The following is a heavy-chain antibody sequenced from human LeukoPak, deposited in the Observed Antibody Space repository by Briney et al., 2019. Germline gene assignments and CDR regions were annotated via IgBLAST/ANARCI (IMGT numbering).Heavy chain of an antibody. CDR1: GFTFSIYE. D-gene: IGHD6-19*01. J-gene: IGHJ4*02. Sequence: GGSLRLSCAASGFTFSIYEMNWVRQAPGKGLEWVSSSSGSTIYYAGSVRGRFTISRDNAENSLYLQMNSLRAEDTAIYYCAREDSSGLDYWGQGTLVTVSS. V-gene: IGHV3-48*03. CDR2: SSSGSTI. CDR3: AREDSSGLDY.